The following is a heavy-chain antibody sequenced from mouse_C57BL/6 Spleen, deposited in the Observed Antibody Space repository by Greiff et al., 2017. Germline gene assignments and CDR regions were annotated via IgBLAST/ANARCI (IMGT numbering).Heavy chain of an antibody. CDR3: ARHEVGITTVSSPYFDY. Sequence: VQLVESGAELVKPGASVKLSCKASGYTFTEYTIHWVKQRSGQGLEWIGWFYPGSGSIKYNEKFKDKATLTADKSSSTVYMELSRLTSEDSAVYFCARHEVGITTVSSPYFDYWGQGTTLTVSS. D-gene: IGHD1-1*01. CDR2: FYPGSGSI. CDR1: GYTFTEYT. V-gene: IGHV1-62-2*01. J-gene: IGHJ2*01.